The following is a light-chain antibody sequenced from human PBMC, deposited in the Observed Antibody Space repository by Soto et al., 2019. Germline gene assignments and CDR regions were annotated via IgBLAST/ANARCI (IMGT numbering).Light chain of an antibody. J-gene: IGLJ1*01. CDR3: SSYTRSSTLFYV. V-gene: IGLV2-14*01. CDR2: DVS. Sequence: QSVLTQPASVSGSPGQSITISCTGTSSDVGGYNYVSWYQQHPGKAPKPMIYDVSNRPSGVSNRFSGSKSGNTASLTISGLQAEDEADYYCSSYTRSSTLFYVFGTGTKVTVL. CDR1: SSDVGGYNY.